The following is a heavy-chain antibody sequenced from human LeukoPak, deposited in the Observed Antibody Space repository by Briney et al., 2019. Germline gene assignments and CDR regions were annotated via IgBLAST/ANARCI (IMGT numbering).Heavy chain of an antibody. D-gene: IGHD6-19*01. CDR1: GFTFGEYA. CDR3: ARDTRYSSGWPDAFDI. J-gene: IGHJ3*02. Sequence: GGSLRLSCTTSGFTFGEYAMSWVRQAPGKGLEWVSVIYSGGSTYYADSVKGRFTISRDNSKNTLYLQMNSLRAEDTAVYYCARDTRYSSGWPDAFDIWGQGTMVTVSS. CDR2: IYSGGST. V-gene: IGHV3-53*01.